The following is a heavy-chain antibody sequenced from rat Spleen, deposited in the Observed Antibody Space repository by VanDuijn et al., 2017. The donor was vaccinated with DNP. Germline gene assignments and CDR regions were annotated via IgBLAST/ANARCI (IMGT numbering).Heavy chain of an antibody. D-gene: IGHD1-2*01. Sequence: EVQVLESGGGLVRPGNSLRLSCATSGFTFSSAWMYWYRQFPEKRLEWVARIKPKSNNYATDYTESVKGRFTISRDNAENTVYLQMSSLRSEDTATYYCASWAPIAPLSTSNYWGQGVMVTVSS. CDR3: ASWAPIAPLSTSNY. V-gene: IGHV6-6*01. J-gene: IGHJ2*01. CDR1: GFTFSSAW. CDR2: IKPKSNNYAT.